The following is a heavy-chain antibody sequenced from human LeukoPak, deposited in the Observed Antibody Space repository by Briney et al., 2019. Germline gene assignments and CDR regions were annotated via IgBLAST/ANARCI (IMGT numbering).Heavy chain of an antibody. Sequence: GGSLRLSCAASGFTFSKFPMGWVRQAPGRGLEGVSAISASGDVTVYADSLRGRFTISRDNSKSTLYLQMNGLRAEDTAIFYCAKSLFTSATGTGRAFHIWGQGTRVTVSS. V-gene: IGHV3-23*01. CDR1: GFTFSKFP. J-gene: IGHJ3*02. CDR3: AKSLFTSATGTGRAFHI. D-gene: IGHD1-1*01. CDR2: ISASGDVT.